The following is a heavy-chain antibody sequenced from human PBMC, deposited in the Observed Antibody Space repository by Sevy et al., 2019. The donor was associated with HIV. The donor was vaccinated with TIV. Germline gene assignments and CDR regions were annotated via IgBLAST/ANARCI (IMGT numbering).Heavy chain of an antibody. CDR3: ARGKSGYGYGLDY. J-gene: IGHJ4*02. CDR2: MYSDGSP. V-gene: IGHV3-66*01. D-gene: IGHD5-18*01. CDR1: GFPVSSNY. Sequence: GGSLRLSCAASGFPVSSNYMSWVRQAPGKGLEWVSVMYSDGSPYHADSVKGRFTISRDNSKNTLYLQMNSLRVEDTAVYYCARGKSGYGYGLDYWGQGTLVTVSS.